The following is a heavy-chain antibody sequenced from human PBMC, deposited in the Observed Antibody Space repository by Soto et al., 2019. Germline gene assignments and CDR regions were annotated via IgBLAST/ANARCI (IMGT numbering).Heavy chain of an antibody. D-gene: IGHD2-21*02. CDR2: IKEDEGEK. CDR3: ARTAKLGDS. V-gene: IGHV3-7*01. CDR1: GFTFSSYW. Sequence: GGSLRLSCAASGFTFSSYWMSWVRQAPGKGLEWVAIIKEDEGEKYYVDSVKGRFTVSRDNAKNSLYLQMSGLRVDDTAVYYCARTAKLGDSWGQGTLVTVSS. J-gene: IGHJ4*02.